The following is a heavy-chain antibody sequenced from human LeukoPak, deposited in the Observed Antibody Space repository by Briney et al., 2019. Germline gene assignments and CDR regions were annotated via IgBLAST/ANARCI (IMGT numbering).Heavy chain of an antibody. Sequence: GASVNVSCKASGGSFCSDGVAWVRQAPGQGLEWMGRIIVFFGTAKYAQKFQGRVTITADTSTNTAYMELSHLRFEDTAVYFCARDRSPTTAGTLDSWGQGTLVTVSS. V-gene: IGHV1-69*06. CDR2: IIVFFGTA. J-gene: IGHJ4*02. D-gene: IGHD5-12*01. CDR1: GGSFCSDG. CDR3: ARDRSPTTAGTLDS.